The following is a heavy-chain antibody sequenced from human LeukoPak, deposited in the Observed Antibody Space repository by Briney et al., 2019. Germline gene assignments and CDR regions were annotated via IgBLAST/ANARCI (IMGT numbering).Heavy chain of an antibody. Sequence: PGGSLRLSCAASGFTFSNYGMHWVRQAPGKGLEWVAFIRYDGSNKYYADSVKGRFTISRDNSKSTLYLQMSSLRAEDTAVYYCAKDRTPNGGSYDYWGQGTLVTVSS. CDR1: GFTFSNYG. J-gene: IGHJ4*02. CDR3: AKDRTPNGGSYDY. V-gene: IGHV3-30*02. CDR2: IRYDGSNK. D-gene: IGHD1-26*01.